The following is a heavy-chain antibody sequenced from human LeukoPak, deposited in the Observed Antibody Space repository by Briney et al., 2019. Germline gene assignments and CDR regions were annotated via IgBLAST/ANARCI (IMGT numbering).Heavy chain of an antibody. CDR3: AKGLVGTTTFMDY. V-gene: IGHV3-9*01. D-gene: IGHD1-26*01. CDR1: GFTFDDCT. CDR2: ISWNSGSI. Sequence: SLSLFCGASGFTFDDCTMGCVRAAPGKGLEWVSSISWNSGSIAYADSVKGRFTISRDNAKNSLFLQMNSLRAEDTALYYCAKGLVGTTTFMDYWGQGTLVTVSS. J-gene: IGHJ4*02.